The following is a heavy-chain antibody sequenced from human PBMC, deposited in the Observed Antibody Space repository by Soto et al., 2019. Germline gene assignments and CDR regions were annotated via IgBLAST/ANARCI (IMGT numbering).Heavy chain of an antibody. V-gene: IGHV4-39*01. CDR1: GGSISSSSYY. J-gene: IGHJ3*02. CDR2: IYYSGST. CDR3: ARRLQLWFGDQDIPSAAFDI. D-gene: IGHD3-10*01. Sequence: QLQLQESGPGLVKPSETLSLTCTVSGGSISSSSYYWGWIRQPPGKGLEWIGSIYYSGSTYYNPSLKSRVTLSVDTSKHQFSLKLSSVTAADPAVYYFARRLQLWFGDQDIPSAAFDIWGQGTMVTVSS.